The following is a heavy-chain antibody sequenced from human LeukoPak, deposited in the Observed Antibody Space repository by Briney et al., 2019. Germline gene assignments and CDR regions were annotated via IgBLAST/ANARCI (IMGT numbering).Heavy chain of an antibody. CDR3: ARVDYYGSGSFLPFDY. CDR2: IYHSGST. D-gene: IGHD3-10*01. Sequence: SQTLSLTCAVSGGSISSGGYSWSWIRQPPGKGLEWIGYIYHSGSTYYNPSLKSRVTISVDTSKNQFSLKLSSVTAADTAVYYCARVDYYGSGSFLPFDYWGQGTLVTVSS. J-gene: IGHJ4*02. CDR1: GGSISSGGYS. V-gene: IGHV4-30-2*01.